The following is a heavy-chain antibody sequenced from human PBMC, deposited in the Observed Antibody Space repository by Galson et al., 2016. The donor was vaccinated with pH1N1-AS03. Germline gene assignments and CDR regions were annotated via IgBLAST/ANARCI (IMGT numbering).Heavy chain of an antibody. V-gene: IGHV1-18*01. D-gene: IGHD5-24*01. J-gene: IGHJ6*02. Sequence: SVKVSCKASGYTFTSYGITWVRQAPRQGLEWMGWISAYNGNTKYAQKFPGRVTMTTDTSTSTAYMELRSLRSDDTAVYYCAKVGGEGYNWYFYGMDVWGQGTTVTVSS. CDR1: GYTFTSYG. CDR2: ISAYNGNT. CDR3: AKVGGEGYNWYFYGMDV.